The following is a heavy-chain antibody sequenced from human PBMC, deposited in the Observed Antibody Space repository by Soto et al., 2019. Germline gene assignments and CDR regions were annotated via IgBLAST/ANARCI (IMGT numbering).Heavy chain of an antibody. CDR3: ARVPGL. CDR2: IYHSGNT. CDR1: GGSISSGGYS. V-gene: IGHV4-30-2*01. Sequence: QLQLQESGSGLVKPSQTLSLLCAVSGGSISSGGYSWSWIGQPPGKGLEWIGYIYHSGNTYYNPSTRSRVTRSVDRFKNQVTVKLTSVTAADTAVYYCARVPGLWGRGTLVTVSS. J-gene: IGHJ2*01.